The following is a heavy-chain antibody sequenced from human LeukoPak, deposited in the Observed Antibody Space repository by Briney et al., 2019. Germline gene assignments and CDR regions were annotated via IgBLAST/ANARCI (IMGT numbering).Heavy chain of an antibody. J-gene: IGHJ2*01. Sequence: SETLSLTCTVSGYSISSGYYWGWIRQPPGKGLEWIGSIYHSGSTYYNPSLKSRVTISVDTSKNQFSLKLSSVTAADTAVYYCARILGRPGVWYFDLWGRGTLVTVSS. V-gene: IGHV4-38-2*02. CDR1: GYSISSGYY. D-gene: IGHD1-14*01. CDR3: ARILGRPGVWYFDL. CDR2: IYHSGST.